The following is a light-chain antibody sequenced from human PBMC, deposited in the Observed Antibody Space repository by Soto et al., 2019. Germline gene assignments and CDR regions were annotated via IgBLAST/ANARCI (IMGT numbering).Light chain of an antibody. CDR2: EVS. Sequence: QSGLTQPPSASGSPGQSVTISCTGTSSDIGDHNSVSWYQQHPGRVPKLLISEVSKRPSGVPDRFSGSKSGNTASLTVSGLQADDEADYYCSSYGASNILLFGGGTKVTVL. V-gene: IGLV2-8*01. J-gene: IGLJ3*02. CDR1: SSDIGDHNS. CDR3: SSYGASNILL.